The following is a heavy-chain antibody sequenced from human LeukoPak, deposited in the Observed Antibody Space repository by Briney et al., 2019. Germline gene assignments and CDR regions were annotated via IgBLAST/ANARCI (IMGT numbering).Heavy chain of an antibody. J-gene: IGHJ4*02. CDR3: ARASYGDYVEADY. Sequence: ASVKVSCKTSGYTFSSYAMNWVRQAPGQGLEWMGWINTNTGNPTYAQGFTGRFVFSLDTSVNTAYLQISSLKAEDTAVYYCARASYGDYVEADYWGQGTLVTVSS. CDR2: INTNTGNP. D-gene: IGHD4-17*01. V-gene: IGHV7-4-1*02. CDR1: GYTFSSYA.